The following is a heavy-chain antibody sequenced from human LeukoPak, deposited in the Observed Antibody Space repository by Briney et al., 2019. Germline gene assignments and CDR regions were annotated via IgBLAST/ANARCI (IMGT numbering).Heavy chain of an antibody. CDR3: ARTFRRDSFDV. Sequence: SETLSLTCSVSGYSISTGNFWAWIRQTPVKGLEWIESVHFDGSTYSNPSLKSRVTMSVDTSKNQFSLKLSSVTAADTAVYYCARTFRRDSFDVWGQGIIVTVSS. J-gene: IGHJ3*01. CDR1: GYSISTGNF. D-gene: IGHD3-16*01. V-gene: IGHV4-38-2*02. CDR2: VHFDGST.